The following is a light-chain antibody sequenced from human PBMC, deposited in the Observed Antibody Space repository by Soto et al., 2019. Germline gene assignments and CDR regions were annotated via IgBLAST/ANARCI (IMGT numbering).Light chain of an antibody. Sequence: EIVMTQSPATLSVSPGERATLSCRASQSVSRNLAWYQQKRGQAPRLLIYGASTRATGIPARFSGSGSGTEFTLTISSLQSEDFATYYCQQLNSYPITFGGGTKVEI. CDR2: GAS. CDR1: QSVSRN. J-gene: IGKJ4*01. V-gene: IGKV3-15*01. CDR3: QQLNSYPIT.